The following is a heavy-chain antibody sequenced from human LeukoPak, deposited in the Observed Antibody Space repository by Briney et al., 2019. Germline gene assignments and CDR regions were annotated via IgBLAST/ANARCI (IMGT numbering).Heavy chain of an antibody. CDR2: VDPEDGET. Sequence: GASVKISCKVSGYTFTDYYMHWVQQAPGKGLEWMGLVDPEDGETIYAEKFQGRVTITADTSTDTAYMELSRLRSDDTAVYYCAREEANTRIHFDYWGQGTLVTVSS. J-gene: IGHJ4*02. CDR1: GYTFTDYY. CDR3: AREEANTRIHFDY. V-gene: IGHV1-69-2*01. D-gene: IGHD3-22*01.